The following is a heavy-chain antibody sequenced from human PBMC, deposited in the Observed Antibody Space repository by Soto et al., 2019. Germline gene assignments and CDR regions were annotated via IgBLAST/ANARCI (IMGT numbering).Heavy chain of an antibody. CDR1: GGTFSSFP. CDR2: IMPIFGTT. V-gene: IGHV1-69*01. J-gene: IGHJ4*02. Sequence: QVQLVQSGAEVKKPGSSVKVSCKASGGTFSSFPIAWVRQAPGQGLEWVGGIMPIFGTTKYAQNFRDRVTIYADESTSTAYKELRSLRFEDTAVYYCAMIEYSSGSDYWGQGTLVTVFS. CDR3: AMIEYSSGSDY. D-gene: IGHD6-19*01.